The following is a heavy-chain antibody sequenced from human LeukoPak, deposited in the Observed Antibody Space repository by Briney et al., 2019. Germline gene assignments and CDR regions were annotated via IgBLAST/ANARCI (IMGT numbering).Heavy chain of an antibody. CDR2: INHSGST. V-gene: IGHV4-34*01. D-gene: IGHD6-19*01. J-gene: IGHJ1*01. Sequence: PSETLSLTCAVYGGSFSGYYWSWIRQPPGKGLEWIGEINHSGSTNYNPSLKSRVTISVGTSKNQFSLKLSSVTAADTAVYYCARRRLAVAQYFQHWGQGTLVTVSS. CDR1: GGSFSGYY. CDR3: ARRRLAVAQYFQH.